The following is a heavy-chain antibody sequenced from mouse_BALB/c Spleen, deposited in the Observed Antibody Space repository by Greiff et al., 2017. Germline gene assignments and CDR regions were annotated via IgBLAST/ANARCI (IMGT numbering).Heavy chain of an antibody. CDR1: GYSITSGYY. CDR3: ARESGGASWFAY. CDR2: ISYDGSN. V-gene: IGHV3-6*02. J-gene: IGHJ3*01. Sequence: EVHLVESGPGLVKPSQSLSLTCSVTGYSITSGYYWNWIRQFPGNKLEWMGYISYDGSNNYNPSLKNRISITRDTSKNQFFLKLNSVTTEDTATYYCARESGGASWFAYWGQGTLVTVSA.